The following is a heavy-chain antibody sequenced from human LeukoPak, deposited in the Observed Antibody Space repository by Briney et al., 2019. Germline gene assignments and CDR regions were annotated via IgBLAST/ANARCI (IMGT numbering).Heavy chain of an antibody. CDR1: GGSFSGYY. V-gene: IGHV4-34*01. Sequence: SETLSLTCAVYGGSFSGYYWSWIRQPPGKGLEWIGEINHSGSTNYNPSLKSRVTISVDTSKNQFSLKLSSVTAADTAVYYCARGGNWNLNTPDYWGQGTLVTVSP. CDR3: ARGGNWNLNTPDY. CDR2: INHSGST. D-gene: IGHD1-1*01. J-gene: IGHJ4*02.